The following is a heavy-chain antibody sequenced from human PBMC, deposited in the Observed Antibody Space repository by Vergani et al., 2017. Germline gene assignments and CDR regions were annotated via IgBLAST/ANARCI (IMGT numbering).Heavy chain of an antibody. J-gene: IGHJ4*02. CDR2: IQFDGSNQ. D-gene: IGHD3-16*01. Sequence: QVQLVESGGGVVQRGGSLRLSCVTSGFTLSNYDMQWIRQGPGKGLEFVAFIQFDGSNQYYADSVKGRFTLSRDFSKNTLYLQMNSLRTDDTATYYCAKHFRGWGSDYWGQGTQVIVAS. V-gene: IGHV3-30*02. CDR1: GFTLSNYD. CDR3: AKHFRGWGSDY.